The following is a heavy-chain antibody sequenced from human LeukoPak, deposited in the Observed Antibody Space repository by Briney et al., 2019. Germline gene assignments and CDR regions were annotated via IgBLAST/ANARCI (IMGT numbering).Heavy chain of an antibody. V-gene: IGHV3-11*04. CDR3: VKEADSGGYRTSDY. D-gene: IGHD6-19*01. CDR1: GFTFSDYY. J-gene: IGHJ4*02. Sequence: PGGSLRLSCAASGFTFSDYYMSWIRQAPGKGLEWVSYISSSGSTIYYADSVKGRFTISRDNAKNSLYLQMNNLRAEDTAVYYCVKEADSGGYRTSDYWGQGTLVTVSS. CDR2: ISSSGSTI.